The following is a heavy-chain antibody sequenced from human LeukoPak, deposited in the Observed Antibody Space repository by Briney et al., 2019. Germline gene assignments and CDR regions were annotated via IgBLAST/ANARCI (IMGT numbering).Heavy chain of an antibody. CDR3: AAGGRMTAAVES. J-gene: IGHJ4*02. D-gene: IGHD6-13*01. CDR1: GGSINSYY. Sequence: KPSETLSLTCTVSGGSINSYYWSWIRQPARKGLGRIGRIYASGSIKYNPSLKSRVTMSVDASKNQFSLKLSSVTAADTAVYYCAAGGRMTAAVESWGQGRLVTVSS. V-gene: IGHV4-4*07. CDR2: IYASGSI.